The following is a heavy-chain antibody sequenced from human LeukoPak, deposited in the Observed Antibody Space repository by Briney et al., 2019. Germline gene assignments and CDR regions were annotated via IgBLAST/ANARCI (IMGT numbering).Heavy chain of an antibody. V-gene: IGHV3-74*01. Sequence: PGGSLRLSCAASGFTFNFYWMHWVRQAPGKGLLWVSRINSDGSSTSYADSVKGRFTISRDNAKNTLYLQMNSLRAEDTAVYYCARDPFDISTDPYFDYWGQGTLVTVSS. D-gene: IGHD3-9*01. J-gene: IGHJ4*02. CDR3: ARDPFDISTDPYFDY. CDR2: INSDGSST. CDR1: GFTFNFYW.